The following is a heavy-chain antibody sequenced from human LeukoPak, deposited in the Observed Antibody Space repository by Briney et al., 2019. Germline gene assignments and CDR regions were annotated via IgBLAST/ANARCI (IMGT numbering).Heavy chain of an antibody. CDR3: ARKAQYNGHYPLDY. CDR1: GFTFTSYS. D-gene: IGHD1-7*01. J-gene: IGHJ4*02. CDR2: TSDRGDYT. V-gene: IGHV3-23*01. Sequence: HPGGSLRLSCAASGFTFTSYSMSWVRQAPGKGLEWVSGTSDRGDYTYYADSVKGRFTISRDSSKNTLFLQMSSLRAEDTALYFCARKAQYNGHYPLDYWGQGTLVTVSS.